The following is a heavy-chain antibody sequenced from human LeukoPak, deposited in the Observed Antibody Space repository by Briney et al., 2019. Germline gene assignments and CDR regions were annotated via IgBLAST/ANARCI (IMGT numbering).Heavy chain of an antibody. CDR3: ATSVQLERRGYYYGMDV. CDR1: GFTFSSYS. CDR2: ISSSSSYI. J-gene: IGHJ6*02. Sequence: GGSLRLSCAASGFTFSSYSMNWVRQARGKGLEWVSSISSSSSYIYYADSVKGRFTISRDNAKNSLYLQMNSLRAEDTAVYYCATSVQLERRGYYYGMDVWGQGTTVTVSS. D-gene: IGHD1-1*01. V-gene: IGHV3-21*01.